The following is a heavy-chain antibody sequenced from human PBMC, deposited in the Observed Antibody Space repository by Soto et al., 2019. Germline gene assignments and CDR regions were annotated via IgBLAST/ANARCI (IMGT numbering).Heavy chain of an antibody. CDR2: IIPIFGRL. V-gene: IGHV1-69*13. CDR3: ARASSYYDFWSGYARSSNWFDP. J-gene: IGHJ5*02. D-gene: IGHD3-3*01. CDR1: GGTFSSYA. Sequence: SVKVSCKASGGTFSSYAISWVRQAPGQGLEWMGGIIPIFGRLNYVQKFQRRVTITADESTSTAYMEPSSLTSEDTAVYYCARASSYYDFWSGYARSSNWFDPWGQGTLVTVSS.